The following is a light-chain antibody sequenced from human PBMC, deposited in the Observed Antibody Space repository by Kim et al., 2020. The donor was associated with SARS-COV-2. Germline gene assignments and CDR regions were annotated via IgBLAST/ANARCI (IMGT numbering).Light chain of an antibody. J-gene: IGLJ1*01. CDR1: SSEVGVSNY. V-gene: IGLV2-14*03. CDR3: SAYASSSTYV. Sequence: GQSIAIACTGTSSEVGVSNYVSWYQHQPGKAPKVIIYDVGRRPSGVSNRFSGSKSGNTASLTISGLQAEDETDYYCSAYASSSTYVFGTGTKVTVL. CDR2: DVG.